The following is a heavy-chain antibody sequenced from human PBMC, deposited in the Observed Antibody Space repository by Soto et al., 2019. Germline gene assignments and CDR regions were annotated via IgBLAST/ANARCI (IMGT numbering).Heavy chain of an antibody. V-gene: IGHV3-23*01. J-gene: IGHJ4*02. CDR3: AKIALVGSFGFELARDY. CDR2: ISFSGDNT. CDR1: GFIFTDYA. D-gene: IGHD2-8*02. Sequence: GESLKISCVSAGFIFTDYAMSWVRQRPGKGLDWVAGISFSGDNTNYADSVKGRFIASRDNSKNTLYLVMNRLRTEDSGIYYCAKIALVGSFGFELARDYWGQGILVTSPQ.